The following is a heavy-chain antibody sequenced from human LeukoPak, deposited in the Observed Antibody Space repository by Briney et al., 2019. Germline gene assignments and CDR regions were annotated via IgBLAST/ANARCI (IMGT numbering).Heavy chain of an antibody. CDR1: GFTFSSYG. D-gene: IGHD3-10*01. CDR3: AKYGAGSLRDY. V-gene: IGHV3-30*02. Sequence: GGSLRLSCATSGFTFSSYGMNWVRQAPGKGLEWVAYIRYDGSNQYYLDSVKGRFTISRDNSKNILYLRMNSLRVEDTAVYYCAKYGAGSLRDYWGQGTLVTVSS. J-gene: IGHJ4*02. CDR2: IRYDGSNQ.